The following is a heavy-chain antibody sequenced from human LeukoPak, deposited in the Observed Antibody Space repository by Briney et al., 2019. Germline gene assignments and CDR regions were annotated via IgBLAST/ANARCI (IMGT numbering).Heavy chain of an antibody. V-gene: IGHV3-74*01. CDR2: INSDGGST. CDR1: GFTFSSYW. D-gene: IGHD1-14*01. Sequence: GGSLRLSCAASGFTFSSYWMHWVRQAPGKGLVWVSRINSDGGSTSYADSVKGRFTISRDNAKNTLYLQMNSLRAEDTAVYYCAREYNRRQFDYWGQGTLVTVSS. CDR3: AREYNRRQFDY. J-gene: IGHJ4*02.